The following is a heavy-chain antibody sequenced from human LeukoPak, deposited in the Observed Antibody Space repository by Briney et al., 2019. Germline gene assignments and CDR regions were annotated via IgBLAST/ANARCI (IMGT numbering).Heavy chain of an antibody. CDR2: VDPEDGEI. CDR3: AIDVGELLTY. J-gene: IGHJ4*02. D-gene: IGHD1-26*01. V-gene: IGHV1-24*01. Sequence: ASVKVSCKVSGYALTELSMHWVRQAPGKGLEWMGGVDPEDGEIIYAQKFQGRVTMTEDTSTDTAYMELSSLRSEDTAVYYCAIDVGELLTYWGQGTLVTVSS. CDR1: GYALTELS.